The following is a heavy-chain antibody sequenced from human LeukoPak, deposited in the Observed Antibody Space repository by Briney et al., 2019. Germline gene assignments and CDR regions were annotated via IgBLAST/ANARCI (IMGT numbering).Heavy chain of an antibody. CDR1: GGSVSSGSYY. CDR2: IYYSGST. Sequence: SETLSLTCTVSGGSVSSGSYYWSWIRQPPGKGLEWIGYIYYSGSTNYNPSLKSRVTIAVDTSKNQFSLKLSSVTAADTAVYYCARETYSSSWYPPFDYWGQGTLVTVSS. D-gene: IGHD6-13*01. V-gene: IGHV4-61*01. J-gene: IGHJ4*02. CDR3: ARETYSSSWYPPFDY.